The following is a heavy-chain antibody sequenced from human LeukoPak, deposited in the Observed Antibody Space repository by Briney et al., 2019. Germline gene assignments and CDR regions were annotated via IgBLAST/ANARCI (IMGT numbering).Heavy chain of an antibody. Sequence: SETLSLTCTVSGGSISGSFWHWIRQPPGKGLEWMGYVFDSGTTAYNPSLKRRVTMSLDTSKSQFSLNLSSVTAADTAVYYCARDPGGYKFFDYWGRGSPVTVSS. D-gene: IGHD5-24*01. CDR1: GGSISGSF. V-gene: IGHV4-59*01. J-gene: IGHJ4*02. CDR2: VFDSGTT. CDR3: ARDPGGYKFFDY.